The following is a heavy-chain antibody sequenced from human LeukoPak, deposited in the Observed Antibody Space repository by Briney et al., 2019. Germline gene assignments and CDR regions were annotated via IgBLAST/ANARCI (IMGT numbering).Heavy chain of an antibody. D-gene: IGHD6-6*01. CDR3: ARGEQLVTWFDP. CDR1: GGSISSYY. V-gene: IGHV4-59*01. CDR2: IYYSGST. J-gene: IGHJ5*02. Sequence: SETLSLTCTVSGGSISSYYWNWIRQPPGKGLEWIGYIYYSGSTNYNPSLKSRVTISVDTSKNQFSLKLSSVTAADTAVYYCARGEQLVTWFDPWGQGTLVTVSS.